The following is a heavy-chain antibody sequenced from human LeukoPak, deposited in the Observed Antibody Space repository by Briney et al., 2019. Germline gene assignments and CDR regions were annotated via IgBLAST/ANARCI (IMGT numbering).Heavy chain of an antibody. CDR3: ARDLGLRRMI. CDR2: INAASGTI. V-gene: IGHV3-48*04. CDR1: GLSLSSNN. Sequence: AGGSLRLSCAASGLSLSSNNMHWVRQAPGGGLEWISYINAASGTIYSSDSLKGRFTISRDNARNTLFLQMNSLRPEDTAVYYCARDLGLRRMIWGRGTLVVVSS. J-gene: IGHJ2*01.